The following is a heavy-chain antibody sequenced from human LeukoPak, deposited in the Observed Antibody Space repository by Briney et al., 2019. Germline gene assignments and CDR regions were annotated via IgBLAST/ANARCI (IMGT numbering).Heavy chain of an antibody. CDR3: ARDSWARAYDIDH. J-gene: IGHJ5*02. D-gene: IGHD5-12*01. Sequence: ASVKVSCKTSGFTFTNYGISWVRQAPGQGLEWMAWISVDNGNTNYIQKVQGRVTLTTDTSTSTAYMELRNLTTDDTAVYYCARDSWARAYDIDHWGQGTLVTVSS. V-gene: IGHV1-18*01. CDR1: GFTFTNYG. CDR2: ISVDNGNT.